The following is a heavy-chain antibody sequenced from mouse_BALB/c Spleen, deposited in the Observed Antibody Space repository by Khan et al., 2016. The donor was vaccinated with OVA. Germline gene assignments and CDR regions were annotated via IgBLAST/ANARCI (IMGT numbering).Heavy chain of an antibody. D-gene: IGHD1-1*02. CDR1: GYTFTDYV. Sequence: QVQLQQSGPELVKPGASVKMSCKASGYTFTDYVINWVKQRSGQGLEWIGELYPGSGNSYYSEKFKGKATLTADKSSRTAYMQLSSLTFEDSAVYFCAKNYASGFAYWGQGTLVTVSA. J-gene: IGHJ3*01. CDR3: AKNYASGFAY. CDR2: LYPGSGNS. V-gene: IGHV1-81*01.